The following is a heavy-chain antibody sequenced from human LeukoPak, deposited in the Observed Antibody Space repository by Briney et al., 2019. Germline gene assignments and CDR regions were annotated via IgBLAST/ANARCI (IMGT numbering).Heavy chain of an antibody. V-gene: IGHV4-34*01. CDR1: GGSFSGYY. Sequence: SETLSLTCAVYGGSFSGYYWSWIRQPPGKGLEWIGEINHSGSTNYNPSLKSRVTISVDTSKNQFSLKLSSVTAADTAVYYCARDVGYSSLAPFDYWGQGTLVTVSS. CDR2: INHSGST. J-gene: IGHJ4*02. D-gene: IGHD5-18*01. CDR3: ARDVGYSSLAPFDY.